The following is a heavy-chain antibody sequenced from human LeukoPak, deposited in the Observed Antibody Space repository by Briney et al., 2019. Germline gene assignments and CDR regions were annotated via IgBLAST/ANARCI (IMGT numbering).Heavy chain of an antibody. CDR3: ARDNSHSDSGTYYWWFDP. Sequence: ASVKVSCKASGYTFTSYDINWVRQATGQGLEWMGWMNPNSGNTGYAQKFQSRVTITRNTSISTAYMELSSLRSEDAAVYYCARDNSHSDSGTYYWWFDPWGQGTLVTVSS. J-gene: IGHJ5*02. CDR1: GYTFTSYD. V-gene: IGHV1-8*03. D-gene: IGHD3-22*01. CDR2: MNPNSGNT.